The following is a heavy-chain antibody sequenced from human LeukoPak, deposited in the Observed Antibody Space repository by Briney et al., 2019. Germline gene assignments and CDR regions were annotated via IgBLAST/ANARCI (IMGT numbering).Heavy chain of an antibody. CDR3: AKTLWGLTLLSSDY. V-gene: IGHV3-23*01. J-gene: IGHJ4*02. CDR1: GFTFTSYT. D-gene: IGHD3-16*01. CDR2: ISDSGGST. Sequence: GGSLRLSCAASGFTFTSYTMTWVRQAPGKGLEWVSGISDSGGSTHYADSVKGRFTISRDNSKNTLYLHMNSLRLEDTAVYWCAKTLWGLTLLSSDYWGEGTLVTVSS.